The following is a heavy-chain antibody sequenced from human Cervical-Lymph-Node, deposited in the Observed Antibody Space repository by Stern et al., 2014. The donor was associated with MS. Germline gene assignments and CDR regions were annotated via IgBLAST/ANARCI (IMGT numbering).Heavy chain of an antibody. CDR3: ASSYTGWDNPYHFYGMDV. V-gene: IGHV1-69*01. Sequence: VQLVQSGAEVKKPGSSVKVSCKASGGTFNRHAFSWVRQAPGQGLEWMGGIIPLSGKTHYAQKFQDRVKLIADESTTTAFMELSSRRSEDAAVYYCASSYTGWDNPYHFYGMDVWGQGTAVTVSS. D-gene: IGHD6-19*01. CDR2: IIPLSGKT. CDR1: GGTFNRHA. J-gene: IGHJ6*02.